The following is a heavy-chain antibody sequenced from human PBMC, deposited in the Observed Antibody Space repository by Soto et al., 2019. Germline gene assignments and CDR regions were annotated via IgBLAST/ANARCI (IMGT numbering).Heavy chain of an antibody. CDR2: IYSDGST. V-gene: IGHV3-53*04. CDR1: GVIVSSNY. CDR3: ARAFVAVAGYYFDH. D-gene: IGHD6-19*01. J-gene: IGHJ4*02. Sequence: PGGSLRLSCAASGVIVSSNYMTWVRQAPGKGLEWVSVIYSDGSTYYADSVKGRFTISRHNSKNTLYLQMNSLRAEDTAVYYCARAFVAVAGYYFDHWGQGMLVTVSS.